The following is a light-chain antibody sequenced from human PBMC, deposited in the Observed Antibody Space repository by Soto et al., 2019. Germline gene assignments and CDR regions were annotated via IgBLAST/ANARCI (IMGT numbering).Light chain of an antibody. V-gene: IGKV1-9*01. CDR3: QKLNSYPQN. CDR1: QGISNY. J-gene: IGKJ5*01. CDR2: AAS. Sequence: DIQLTHSPSFLSASVLYIVTITFRSSQGISNYLAWYRQKPGKAPKLLIYAASTLQSGVPSRFSGSGSGTEFTLTISSLQPEDFATYYCQKLNSYPQNFGQGARLEIK.